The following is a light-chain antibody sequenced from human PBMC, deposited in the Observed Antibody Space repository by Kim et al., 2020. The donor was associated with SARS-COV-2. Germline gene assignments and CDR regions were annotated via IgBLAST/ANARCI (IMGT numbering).Light chain of an antibody. CDR3: QQRSTWPPVT. CDR2: GAS. V-gene: IGKV3-11*01. CDR1: QSVSNS. J-gene: IGKJ5*01. Sequence: SPGDRAPLSCRASQSVSNSLAWYQHKPGQAPRLLIDGASNRAPGIPARFSGSGSGTDFTLTISSLEPEDFAIYYCQQRSTWPPVTFGQGTRLEIK.